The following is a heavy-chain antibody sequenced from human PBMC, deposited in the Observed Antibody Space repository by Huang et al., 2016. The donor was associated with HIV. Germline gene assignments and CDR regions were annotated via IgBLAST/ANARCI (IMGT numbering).Heavy chain of an antibody. CDR3: ARGFNYYASDNLGVYYFDS. J-gene: IGHJ4*02. V-gene: IGHV4-34*02. D-gene: IGHD3-10*01. CDR2: INHNGKI. CDR1: GGAFRGSS. Sequence: QVQLKQWGAGLLKPSETLSLTCAVYGGAFRGSSWTWIRQFPEKGLEWIGDINHNGKIIYNPSLIARVTISTDPSKNHFSLHLTSVTAADTALYYCARGFNYYASDNLGVYYFDSWGLGTMVTVSP.